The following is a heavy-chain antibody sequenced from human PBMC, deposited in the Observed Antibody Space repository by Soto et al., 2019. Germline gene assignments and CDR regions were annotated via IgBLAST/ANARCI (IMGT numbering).Heavy chain of an antibody. CDR1: GYTFTSYA. V-gene: IGHV1-3*01. D-gene: IGHD5-12*01. CDR2: INAGNGNT. Sequence: ASVKVSCKASGYTFTSYAMHWVRQAPGQRLEWMGWINAGNGNTKYSQKFQGRVTITRDTSASTAYMELSSLRSEDTAVYYCARSQGGSGYDVVLDYWGQGTLVTVSS. CDR3: ARSQGGSGYDVVLDY. J-gene: IGHJ4*02.